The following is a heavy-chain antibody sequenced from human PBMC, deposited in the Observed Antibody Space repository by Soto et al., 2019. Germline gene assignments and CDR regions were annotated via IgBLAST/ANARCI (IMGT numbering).Heavy chain of an antibody. CDR3: ARPIWSELQTTLYYYYGMDV. Sequence: SVKVSCKASGGTFSSYAISWVRQAPGQGLEWMGGIIPIFGTANYAQKFQGRVTITADESTSTAYMELSSLRSEDTAVYYCARPIWSELQTTLYYYYGMDVWGQGTTVTVSS. CDR2: IIPIFGTA. V-gene: IGHV1-69*13. D-gene: IGHD1-7*01. J-gene: IGHJ6*02. CDR1: GGTFSSYA.